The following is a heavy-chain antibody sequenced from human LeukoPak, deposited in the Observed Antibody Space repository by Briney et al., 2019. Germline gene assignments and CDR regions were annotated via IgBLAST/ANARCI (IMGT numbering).Heavy chain of an antibody. J-gene: IGHJ5*02. D-gene: IGHD3-10*01. Sequence: SETLSLTCTVSGGSISSGDYYWSWIRQPPGKGLEWIGYIYYSGSTYYNPYLKSRVTISVDTSKNQFSLKLSSVTAADTAVYYCARGRYYGSRSWFDPWGQGTLVTVSS. CDR3: ARGRYYGSRSWFDP. V-gene: IGHV4-30-4*01. CDR1: GGSISSGDYY. CDR2: IYYSGST.